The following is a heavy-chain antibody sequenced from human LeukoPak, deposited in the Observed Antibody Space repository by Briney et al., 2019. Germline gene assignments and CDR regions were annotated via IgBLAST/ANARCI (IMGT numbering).Heavy chain of an antibody. J-gene: IGHJ6*03. CDR2: INPNSGGT. D-gene: IGHD3-3*01. CDR1: GGTFSSYA. CDR3: ARGYYDFWSGYYAGDYMDV. Sequence: ASVKVSCKASGGTFSSYAISWVRQAPGQGLEWMGWINPNSGGTNYAQKFQGRVTMTRDTSISTAYMELSRLRSDDTAVYYCARGYYDFWSGYYAGDYMDVWGKGTTVTVSS. V-gene: IGHV1-2*02.